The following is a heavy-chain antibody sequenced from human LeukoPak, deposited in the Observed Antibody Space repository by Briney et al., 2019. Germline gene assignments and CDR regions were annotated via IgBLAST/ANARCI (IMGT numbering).Heavy chain of an antibody. CDR2: INPNSGGT. CDR3: ARVKVDQLLSPRGYWFDP. J-gene: IGHJ5*02. V-gene: IGHV1-2*02. CDR1: GYTFTGYY. Sequence: ASVKVSCKASGYTFTGYYMHWVRQAPGQGLEWMGWINPNSGGTNYAQEFQGRVTMTRDTSISTAYMELSRLRSDDTAVYYCARVKVDQLLSPRGYWFDPWGQGTLVTVSS. D-gene: IGHD2-2*01.